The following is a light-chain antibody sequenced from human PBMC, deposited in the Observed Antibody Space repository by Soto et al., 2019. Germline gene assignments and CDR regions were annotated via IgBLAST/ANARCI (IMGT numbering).Light chain of an antibody. J-gene: IGKJ2*01. Sequence: EIVMTQSPATLSVSPGERATLSCRASQSISSELAWYQQKPGQPPRLLIYGASTRATGVPARCTGSGSGSDFTLTISGLQSEEFAVYYCQQGHNWPLTFGQGPRLEI. CDR2: GAS. CDR3: QQGHNWPLT. CDR1: QSISSE. V-gene: IGKV3-15*01.